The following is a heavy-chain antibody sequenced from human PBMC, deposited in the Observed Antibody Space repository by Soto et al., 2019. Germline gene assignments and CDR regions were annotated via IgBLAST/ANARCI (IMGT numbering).Heavy chain of an antibody. CDR2: ISGSGGST. D-gene: IGHD2-15*01. J-gene: IGHJ6*02. V-gene: IGHV3-23*01. CDR1: GFTFSSYP. CDR3: AKDLVVVVAATHIYGMDV. Sequence: GGSLSLSCAPSGFTFSSYPMSWVRQAPGKGLEWVSAISGSGGSTYYADSVKGRFTISRDNSKNTLYLQMNSLRAEDTAVYYCAKDLVVVVAATHIYGMDVWGQGTTVTVSS.